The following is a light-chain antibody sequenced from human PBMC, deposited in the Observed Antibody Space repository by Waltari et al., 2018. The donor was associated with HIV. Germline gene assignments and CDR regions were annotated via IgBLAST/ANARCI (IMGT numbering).Light chain of an antibody. V-gene: IGLV1-51*01. CDR1: SSNIGKNL. CDR3: GTWDSSLSGVV. J-gene: IGLJ2*01. CDR2: DNN. Sequence: QSVLTQPPSVSAAPGQKVTISCSGSSSNIGKNLVSWYKQLPGAAPKPLIYDNNKRPSGIPDRFSGSKSGTSATLGITGLQTGDEADYYCGTWDSSLSGVVFGGGTKLTVL.